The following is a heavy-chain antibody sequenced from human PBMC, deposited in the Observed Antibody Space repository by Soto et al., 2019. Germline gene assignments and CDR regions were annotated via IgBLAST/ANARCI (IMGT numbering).Heavy chain of an antibody. V-gene: IGHV1-69*02. CDR2: IIPILGIA. D-gene: IGHD3-10*01. Sequence: ASVKVSFKASGGTFSSYTISWVRQAPGQGLEWMGRIIPILGIANYAQKFQGRVTITADKSTSTAYMELSSLRSEDTAVYYCARGYTMVRVVIPSGRDYTLYAPFDYWGHGTLGTVS. CDR1: GGTFSSYT. CDR3: ARGYTMVRVVIPSGRDYTLYAPFDY. J-gene: IGHJ4*01.